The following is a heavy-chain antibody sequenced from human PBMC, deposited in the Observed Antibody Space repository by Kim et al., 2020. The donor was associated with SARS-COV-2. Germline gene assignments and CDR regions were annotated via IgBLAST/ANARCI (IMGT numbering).Heavy chain of an antibody. Sequence: TSYNPSHKSRVTISVGTSENQFSLTLSAVTAADPAVYCCGRAHDRNWFDPWGQGTLVTVSS. CDR2: T. J-gene: IGHJ5*02. V-gene: IGHV4-34*01. D-gene: IGHD1-1*01. CDR3: GRAHDRNWFDP.